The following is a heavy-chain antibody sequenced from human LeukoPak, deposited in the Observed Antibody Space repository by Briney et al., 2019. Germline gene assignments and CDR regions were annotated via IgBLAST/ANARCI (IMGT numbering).Heavy chain of an antibody. CDR2: IYYSGST. V-gene: IGHV4-39*07. J-gene: IGHJ4*02. Sequence: SETLSLTCTVSGDSISSSSSYWGWIRQPPGEGLKWIGSIYYSGSTYYNTSLKSRVTISVDTSKNQFSLKLSSVTAADTAVYYCATGGYYYGSGSYADHDYWGQGTLVTVSS. CDR1: GDSISSSSSY. CDR3: ATGGYYYGSGSYADHDY. D-gene: IGHD3-10*01.